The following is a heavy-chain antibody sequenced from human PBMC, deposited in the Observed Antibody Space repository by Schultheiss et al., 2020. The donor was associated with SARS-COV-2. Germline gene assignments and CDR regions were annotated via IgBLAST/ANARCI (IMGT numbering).Heavy chain of an antibody. D-gene: IGHD2-2*01. CDR2: VSSDLPNK. CDR3: ARDFSYQLLYYYYGMDV. CDR1: GGSISSSS. Sequence: LSLTCTVSGGSISSSSYYWGWIRQPPGKGLEWLADVSSDLPNKYYADSVKGRFTISRDNAKNSLYLQMNSLRAEDTAVYYCARDFSYQLLYYYYGMDVWGQGTTVTVSS. J-gene: IGHJ6*02. V-gene: IGHV3-30-3*01.